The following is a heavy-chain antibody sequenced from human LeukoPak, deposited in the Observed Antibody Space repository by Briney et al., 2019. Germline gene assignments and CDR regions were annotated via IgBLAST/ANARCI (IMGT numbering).Heavy chain of an antibody. CDR2: IYYSGST. J-gene: IGHJ4*02. D-gene: IGHD3-16*01. V-gene: IGHV4-59*01. CDR1: DGSISSYY. Sequence: SETLSLTCTVSDGSISSYYWSWIRQPPGKGLEWIGYIYYSGSTNYNPSLKSRVTISVDTSKNQFSLKLSSVTAADTAVYYCARASTFGGVILRYYFDYWGQGIPVTVSS. CDR3: ARASTFGGVILRYYFDY.